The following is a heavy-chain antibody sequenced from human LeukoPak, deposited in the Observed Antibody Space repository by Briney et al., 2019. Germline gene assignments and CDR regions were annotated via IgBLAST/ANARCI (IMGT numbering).Heavy chain of an antibody. V-gene: IGHV3-7*01. J-gene: IGHJ4*02. D-gene: IGHD6-19*01. CDR1: GFTFSSYW. CDR2: IKQDGSEK. CDR3: AKDQQWPHRGYDY. Sequence: GGSLRLSCAASGFTFSSYWMSWVRQAPGKGLEWVANIKQDGSEKYYADSVKGRFTISRDSAKNSLYLQMNSLRAEDTAVYYCAKDQQWPHRGYDYWGQGTLVTVSS.